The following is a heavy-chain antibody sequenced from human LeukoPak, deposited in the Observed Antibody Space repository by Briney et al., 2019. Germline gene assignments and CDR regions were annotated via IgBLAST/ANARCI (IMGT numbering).Heavy chain of an antibody. D-gene: IGHD2-2*03. J-gene: IGHJ1*01. Sequence: GGSLRLSCAASGLTFNNYWVHWVRLVPGKGLVWVSRINIDGSDPTYADSVEGRFTISRDSAENTVHLQMNSLRGEDTAMYYCAISRWSGYCSEWGQGTLVIVSS. V-gene: IGHV3-74*03. CDR2: INIDGSDP. CDR1: GLTFNNYW. CDR3: AISRWSGYCSE.